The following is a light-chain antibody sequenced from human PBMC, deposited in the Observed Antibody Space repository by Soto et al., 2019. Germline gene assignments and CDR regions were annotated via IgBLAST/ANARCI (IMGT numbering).Light chain of an antibody. CDR3: QQYNNWPPIT. Sequence: EFVLTQSPATLSVSPGERATLSCRASQSIRSDLAWYQQRPGQAPRLLIYDASTRATGIPARFSGSGSGTEFTLTISSLQSEDFAVYYCQQYNNWPPITFGQGTRLEIK. V-gene: IGKV3-15*01. J-gene: IGKJ5*01. CDR1: QSIRSD. CDR2: DAS.